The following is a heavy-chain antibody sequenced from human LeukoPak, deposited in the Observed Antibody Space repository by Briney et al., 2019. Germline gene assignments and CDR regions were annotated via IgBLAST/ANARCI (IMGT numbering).Heavy chain of an antibody. J-gene: IGHJ6*03. V-gene: IGHV3-23*01. CDR3: AKALGQGSAGGYYYYYMDV. CDR2: ISGSGGST. D-gene: IGHD3-16*01. Sequence: GGSLRLSCAASGFTFSSYAMSWVRQAPAKGLEWVSAISGSGGSTYYADSVKGRFTISRDNSKNALYLQMNSLRAEDTAVYYCAKALGQGSAGGYYYYYMDVWGKGTPVTVSS. CDR1: GFTFSSYA.